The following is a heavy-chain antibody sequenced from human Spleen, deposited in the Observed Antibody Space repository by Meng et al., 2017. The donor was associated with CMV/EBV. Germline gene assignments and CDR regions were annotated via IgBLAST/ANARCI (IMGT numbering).Heavy chain of an antibody. Sequence: SETLSLTCTVFGYSISSAYYWGWIRQPPGKGLEWIGSMYHSGDTYYNPSLKSRVTISVDTSKNQFSLKLISVTAVDTAVYYCVRDRRYNWNYGVYYGMDVWGQGTTVTVSS. CDR1: GYSISSAYY. J-gene: IGHJ6*02. CDR2: MYHSGDT. D-gene: IGHD1-7*01. V-gene: IGHV4-38-2*02. CDR3: VRDRRYNWNYGVYYGMDV.